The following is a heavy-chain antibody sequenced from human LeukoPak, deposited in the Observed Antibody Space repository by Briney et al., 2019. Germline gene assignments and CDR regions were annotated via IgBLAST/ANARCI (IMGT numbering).Heavy chain of an antibody. V-gene: IGHV3-74*01. CDR1: GFPLSVSW. D-gene: IGHD3-3*01. Sequence: GGSLRLSCAASGFPLSVSWMHWFRQVPGKGLMWVSRITTDETTTYADSVRGRFSISRDNAKNTVYLQMNSLGVEDTAVYYCAKDWFATTDYWGQGILVTVSS. CDR2: ITTDETT. CDR3: AKDWFATTDY. J-gene: IGHJ4*02.